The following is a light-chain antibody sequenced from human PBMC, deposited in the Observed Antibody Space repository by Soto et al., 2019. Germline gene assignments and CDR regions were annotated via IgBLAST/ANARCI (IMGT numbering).Light chain of an antibody. V-gene: IGKV3-15*01. CDR1: ESLSTY. Sequence: EIVMTQSPATLSVSPGERVTLSCRASESLSTYLAWYQQKPGQAPRLLIYGAPTRATGVPARFSGSGSATDFTLTISSLQSEDSAVYYCQSYNDWPFSFGQGTKLQIK. CDR3: QSYNDWPFS. J-gene: IGKJ2*01. CDR2: GAP.